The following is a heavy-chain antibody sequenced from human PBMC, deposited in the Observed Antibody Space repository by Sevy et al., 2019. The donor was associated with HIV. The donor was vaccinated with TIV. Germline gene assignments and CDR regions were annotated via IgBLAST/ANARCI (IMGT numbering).Heavy chain of an antibody. J-gene: IGHJ6*03. CDR1: GXXFSSYG. V-gene: IGHV3-33*06. D-gene: IGHD6-13*01. CDR3: AKEGFASSSWYVPXYYYXXXXX. CDR2: IWYDGSNK. Sequence: GGSLRLSCAASGXXFSSYGMHWVRQAPGKGLEWVAVIWYDGSNKYYADSVKGRFTISRDNSKNTLYLQMNSLRAEDTAXYYCAKEGFASSSWYVPXYYYXXXXXXXXGTTVTXSS.